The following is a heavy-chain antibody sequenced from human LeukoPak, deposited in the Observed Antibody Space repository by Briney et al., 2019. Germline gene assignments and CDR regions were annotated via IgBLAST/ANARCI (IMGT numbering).Heavy chain of an antibody. J-gene: IGHJ4*02. CDR1: GGTFSSYA. D-gene: IGHD3-10*01. Sequence: ASVKVSCRASGGTFSSYAISWVRQAPGQGLEWMGGIIPMFGTANYAQKFQGSVTITAANSTSTAYMELSSLRSEDTAVYYCAGFTMVRGVIPPWYFDYWGQGTLVTVSS. V-gene: IGHV1-69*06. CDR2: IIPMFGTA. CDR3: AGFTMVRGVIPPWYFDY.